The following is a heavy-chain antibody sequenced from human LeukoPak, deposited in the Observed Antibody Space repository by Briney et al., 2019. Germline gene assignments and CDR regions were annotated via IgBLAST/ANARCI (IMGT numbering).Heavy chain of an antibody. J-gene: IGHJ4*02. CDR2: INHSGST. CDR3: ARGHSSSWYKN. CDR1: GGSFSGYY. V-gene: IGHV4-34*01. Sequence: PSETLSLTCAVYGGSFSGYYWSWIRQPPGKGLEWIGEINHSGSTNYNPSLKSRVTISVDTSKNQFSLKLSSVTAADTAVYYCARGHSSSWYKNWGQGTLVTVSS. D-gene: IGHD6-13*01.